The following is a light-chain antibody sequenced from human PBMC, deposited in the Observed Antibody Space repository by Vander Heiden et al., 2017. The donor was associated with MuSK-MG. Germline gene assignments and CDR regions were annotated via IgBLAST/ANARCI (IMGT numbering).Light chain of an antibody. CDR1: QAIGHD. J-gene: IGKJ1*01. Sequence: AIQMTQSPSSLSASVGDRVTITCRASQAIGHDLGWYQHKSGKAPKLLIYAISTLQSGVPSRFSGSGSDTDFTLTISSLQPEDSATYYCRQDATYPWTFGQGTQVEV. V-gene: IGKV1-6*01. CDR3: RQDATYPWT. CDR2: AIS.